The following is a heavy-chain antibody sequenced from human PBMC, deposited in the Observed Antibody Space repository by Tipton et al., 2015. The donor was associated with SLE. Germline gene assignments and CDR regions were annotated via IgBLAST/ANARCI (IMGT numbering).Heavy chain of an antibody. J-gene: IGHJ4*02. CDR3: ARALSSSGGFDY. V-gene: IGHV4-61*02. CDR1: GGSISSGSYY. Sequence: TLSLTCTVSGGSISSGSYYWSWIRQPAGKGLEWIGRIYTSGSTNYNPSLKSRVTISVDTSKNQFSLKLSSVTAADTAVYYCARALSSSGGFDYWRQGTLVTVSS. CDR2: IYTSGST. D-gene: IGHD6-13*01.